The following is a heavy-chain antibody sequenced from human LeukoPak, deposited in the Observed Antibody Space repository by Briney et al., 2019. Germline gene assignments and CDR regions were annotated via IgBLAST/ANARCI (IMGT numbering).Heavy chain of an antibody. Sequence: ASVKVSCKASGGTFSSYAISWVRQAPGQGLEWMGGIIPIFGTANYAQKFQGRVTITADKSTSTAYMELSSLRSEDTAVYYCAKGDKDGWFDPWGQGTLVTVSS. CDR1: GGTFSSYA. V-gene: IGHV1-69*06. D-gene: IGHD1-26*01. CDR3: AKGDKDGWFDP. CDR2: IIPIFGTA. J-gene: IGHJ5*02.